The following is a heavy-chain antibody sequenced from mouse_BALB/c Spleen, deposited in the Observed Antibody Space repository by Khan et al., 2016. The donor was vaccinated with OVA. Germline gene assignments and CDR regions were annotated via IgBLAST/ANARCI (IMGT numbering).Heavy chain of an antibody. CDR2: INPYNGGT. Sequence: EVKLQESGPELVKPGASVKMSCKASGYIFTNYVLHWVKQKPGQGLEWIGYINPYNGGTKYNEKFKGKATLASDKSSITAYMELSSLTSEDSAFYFCARGNWQSYYFDYWGQGTTLTLSS. J-gene: IGHJ2*01. CDR3: ARGNWQSYYFDY. D-gene: IGHD4-1*01. V-gene: IGHV1S136*01. CDR1: GYIFTNYV.